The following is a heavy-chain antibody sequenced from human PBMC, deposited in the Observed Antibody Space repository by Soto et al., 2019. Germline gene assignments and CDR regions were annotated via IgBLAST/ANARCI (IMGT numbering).Heavy chain of an antibody. CDR3: AREYTYGSNFFDC. CDR1: GGSISSAAYY. D-gene: IGHD5-18*01. Sequence: QVQLQESGPGLVKPSQTLSLSCTVSGGSISSAAYYWSWIRQHPGKGLEWIGYISHSGSTYYTPSLTSRAIISADTSKNQFSLNLTSVTAADTAVYYCAREYTYGSNFFDCWGQGALVTVSS. J-gene: IGHJ4*02. CDR2: ISHSGST. V-gene: IGHV4-31*03.